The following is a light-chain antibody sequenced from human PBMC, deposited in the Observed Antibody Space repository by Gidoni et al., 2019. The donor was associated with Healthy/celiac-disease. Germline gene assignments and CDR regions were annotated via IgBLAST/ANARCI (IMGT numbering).Light chain of an antibody. Sequence: ELVLTQSTGTLSLSPGERATLSCRASQSVSSSYLAWYQQKPGQAPRLLIYGASSRATGIPDRFSGSGSGTDFTLTISRLEPEDFAVYYCQQYGSSLRTFGQGTKLEIK. J-gene: IGKJ2*01. V-gene: IGKV3-20*01. CDR2: GAS. CDR1: QSVSSSY. CDR3: QQYGSSLRT.